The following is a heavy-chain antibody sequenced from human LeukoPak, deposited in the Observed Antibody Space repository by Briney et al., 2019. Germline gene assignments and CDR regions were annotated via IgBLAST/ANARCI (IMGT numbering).Heavy chain of an antibody. CDR2: IYYSGST. V-gene: IGHV4-59*11. J-gene: IGHJ4*02. CDR3: ARDYRGTPTLGY. D-gene: IGHD3-16*01. Sequence: SETLSLTCTVSGGSISSHYWSWIRQPPGKGLEWIGYIYYSGSTNYNPSLKSRVTISVDTSKNQFSLKLSSVTAADTAVYYCARDYRGTPTLGYWGQGTLVTVSS. CDR1: GGSISSHY.